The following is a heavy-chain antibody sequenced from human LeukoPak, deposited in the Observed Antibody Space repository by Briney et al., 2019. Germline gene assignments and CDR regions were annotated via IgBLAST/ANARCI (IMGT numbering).Heavy chain of an antibody. CDR1: SGSINSYY. J-gene: IGHJ4*02. Sequence: SETLSLTCSVSSGSINSYYWGWIRQPPGKELEWIGYIYSSGTTNYNPSLKSRVTISVDTSKNHFSLKLSSVTAADTAVYYCARGPGIRGHSYDFDYRGQGTLVTVSS. CDR3: ARGPGIRGHSYDFDY. D-gene: IGHD5-18*01. CDR2: IYSSGTT. V-gene: IGHV4-59*01.